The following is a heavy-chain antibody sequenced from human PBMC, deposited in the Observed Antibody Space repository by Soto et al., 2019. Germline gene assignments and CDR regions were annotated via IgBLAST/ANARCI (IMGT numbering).Heavy chain of an antibody. V-gene: IGHV1-18*01. D-gene: IGHD6-13*01. J-gene: IGHJ6*02. CDR2: ISAYNGNT. Sequence: ASGMVSFPASGYTFTSSGIILVRQAPGQGLEWMGWISAYNGNTNYAQKLQGRVTMTTDTSTSTAYMALRSLRSDDTAVYYCARDRVWGSSSWFGMDVWGQGTTVTVSS. CDR1: GYTFTSSG. CDR3: ARDRVWGSSSWFGMDV.